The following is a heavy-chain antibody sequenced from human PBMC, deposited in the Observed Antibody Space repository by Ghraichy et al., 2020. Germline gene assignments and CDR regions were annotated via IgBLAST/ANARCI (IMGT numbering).Heavy chain of an antibody. CDR3: AREGSTAAGTHSYYYGMDV. CDR1: GFTFSSYW. CDR2: IKQDGSEK. D-gene: IGHD6-13*01. J-gene: IGHJ6*02. Sequence: LSLTCAASGFTFSSYWMSWVRQAPGKGLEWVANIKQDGSEKYYVDSVKGRFTLSRDNAKNSLYLQMNSLRSEDTALYYCAREGSTAAGTHSYYYGMDVGGQGTTVTVSS. V-gene: IGHV3-7*03.